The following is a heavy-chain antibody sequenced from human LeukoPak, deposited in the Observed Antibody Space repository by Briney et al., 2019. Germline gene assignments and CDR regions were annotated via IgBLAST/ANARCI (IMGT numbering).Heavy chain of an antibody. CDR3: ALNQPLNHYYGLDV. V-gene: IGHV4-4*08. CDR2: IYVDGTT. Sequence: PSETLSLTCTVSGASVGLYYWSWIRQPPGKGLGWIGYIYVDGTTNYSPSLKGRVTISVDTSKNQFSLKLSSVIAADTAVYYCALNQPLNHYYGLDVWGQGSAVTVSS. J-gene: IGHJ6*02. CDR1: GASVGLYY. D-gene: IGHD1-14*01.